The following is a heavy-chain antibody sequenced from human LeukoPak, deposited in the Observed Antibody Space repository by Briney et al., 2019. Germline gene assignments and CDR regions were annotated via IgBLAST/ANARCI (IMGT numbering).Heavy chain of an antibody. D-gene: IGHD6-13*01. V-gene: IGHV1-69*05. J-gene: IGHJ5*02. CDR3: ARGDGVAAAGTNWFDP. Sequence: SVKVSCKASGGTFSSYAISWVRQAPGQGLEWMGRIIPIFGTANYAQKFQGRVTMTTDTSTSTAYMELRSLRSDDTAVYYCARGDGVAAAGTNWFDPWGQGTLVTVSS. CDR1: GGTFSSYA. CDR2: IIPIFGTA.